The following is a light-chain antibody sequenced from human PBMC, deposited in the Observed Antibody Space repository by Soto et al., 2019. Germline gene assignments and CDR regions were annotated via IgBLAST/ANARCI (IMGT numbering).Light chain of an antibody. CDR3: AVWDDSLNGPV. Sequence: QSVLTQPPSASGTPGQRVTISCSGSSSNIRSNTINWYQQLPGTAPKLLIYSNNQRPSGVPDRFSGSKSGTSASLAISGLQSEDEADYYCAVWDDSLNGPVFGGGTKLTVL. CDR2: SNN. CDR1: SSNIRSNT. J-gene: IGLJ3*02. V-gene: IGLV1-44*01.